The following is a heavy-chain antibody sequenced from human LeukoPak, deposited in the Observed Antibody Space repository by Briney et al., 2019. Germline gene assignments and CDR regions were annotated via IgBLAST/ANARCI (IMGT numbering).Heavy chain of an antibody. CDR3: ASLPTVTRGSWYFDF. Sequence: SETLSLTCAVYGGSFSGYYWSWIRQPPGKGLEWIGEINHSGSTNYNPSLKSRVTISVDTSKNQFSLKLSSVTAADTAVYYCASLPTVTRGSWYFDFWGRGTLVTVSS. J-gene: IGHJ2*01. CDR1: GGSFSGYY. V-gene: IGHV4-34*01. D-gene: IGHD4-17*01. CDR2: INHSGST.